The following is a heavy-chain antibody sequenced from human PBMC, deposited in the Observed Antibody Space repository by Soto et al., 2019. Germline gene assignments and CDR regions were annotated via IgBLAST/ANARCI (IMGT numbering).Heavy chain of an antibody. J-gene: IGHJ4*02. CDR3: AKDSHSVLITLGGDY. V-gene: IGHV3-9*01. Sequence: EVQLVESGGGLVQPGRSLRLSCAASGFTFDDYAMHWVRLAPGKGLEWVSGISWNSGTIGYADSVKGRFTISRVSAKNSLYLQMNSLRAEDTALYYCAKDSHSVLITLGGDYWGQGTLVTVSS. CDR2: ISWNSGTI. D-gene: IGHD1-26*01. CDR1: GFTFDDYA.